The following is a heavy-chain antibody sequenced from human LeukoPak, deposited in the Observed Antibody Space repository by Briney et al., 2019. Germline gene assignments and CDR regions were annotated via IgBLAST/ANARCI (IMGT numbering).Heavy chain of an antibody. Sequence: SETLSLTCTVPGYSISSGYYGGWIRRPPGEGLEWIGSVHHSGRTYYNPSLKSRVTISVDTSKTQFSLKLNSVTAADTAVYYCASGEGWLVRYWGQGTLVTVSS. D-gene: IGHD6-19*01. V-gene: IGHV4-38-2*02. CDR1: GYSISSGYY. CDR3: ASGEGWLVRY. CDR2: VHHSGRT. J-gene: IGHJ4*02.